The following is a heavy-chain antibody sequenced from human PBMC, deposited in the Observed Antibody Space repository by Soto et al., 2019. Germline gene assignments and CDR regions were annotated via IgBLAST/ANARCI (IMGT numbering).Heavy chain of an antibody. J-gene: IGHJ4*02. CDR1: GYTFTSYG. CDR2: INAYNGNT. CDR3: ATSYSTYYYDSSGYPTDFDY. Sequence: GASVKVSCKASGYTFTSYGISWVRQAPGQGLEWMGWINAYNGNTNYAQKLQGRVTMTTDTSTSTAYMELRSLRSDDTAVYYCATSYSTYYYDSSGYPTDFDYWGQGTLVTVSS. V-gene: IGHV1-18*01. D-gene: IGHD3-22*01.